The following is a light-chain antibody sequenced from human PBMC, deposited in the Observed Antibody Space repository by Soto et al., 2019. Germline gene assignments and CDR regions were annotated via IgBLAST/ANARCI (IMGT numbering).Light chain of an antibody. CDR1: SSDSGTYKY. CDR3: SSYTTIKTVV. V-gene: IGLV2-14*01. CDR2: EVS. Sequence: QSALTQPASVSGSPGLSITISCTGTSSDSGTYKYVSSFQHHPGKAPKLIICEVSKRPSGISDRFSGFKSANTAYLTISAVQPEDEADYHCSSYTTIKTVVFGGGTKVTVL. J-gene: IGLJ2*01.